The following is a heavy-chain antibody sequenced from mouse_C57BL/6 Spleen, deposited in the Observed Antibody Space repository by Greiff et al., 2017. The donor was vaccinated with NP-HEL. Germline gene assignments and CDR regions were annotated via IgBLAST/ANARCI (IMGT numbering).Heavy chain of an antibody. Sequence: QVQLQQSGAELAKPGASVKLSCEASGYTFTSYWMHWVKQRPGQGLEWIGYINPSSGYTKYNQKFKDKATLTADKSSSTAYMQLSSLTYEDSAVYYCARRVTTDYYAMDYWGQGTSVTVSS. V-gene: IGHV1-7*01. CDR2: INPSSGYT. D-gene: IGHD2-3*01. CDR1: GYTFTSYW. J-gene: IGHJ4*01. CDR3: ARRVTTDYYAMDY.